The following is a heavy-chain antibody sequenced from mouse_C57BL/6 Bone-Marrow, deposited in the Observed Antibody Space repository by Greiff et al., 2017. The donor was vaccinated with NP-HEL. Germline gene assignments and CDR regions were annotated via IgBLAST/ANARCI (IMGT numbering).Heavy chain of an antibody. J-gene: IGHJ3*01. V-gene: IGHV1-81*01. D-gene: IGHD1-1*01. CDR2: FYPRSGNP. CDR3: ARDYGSSEGAWCAY. Sequence: QVQLQQSGAELARPGASVKLSCKASGYTFPSYGISWVKQRTGTGLEWIGGFYPRSGNPNYNEQFRGKATLTADKSSSTAYMELRSLTSEDSAVYFCARDYGSSEGAWCAYWGQGTLVTVSA. CDR1: GYTFPSYG.